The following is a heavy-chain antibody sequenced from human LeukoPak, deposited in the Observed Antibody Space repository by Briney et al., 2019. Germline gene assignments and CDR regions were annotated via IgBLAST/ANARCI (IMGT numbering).Heavy chain of an antibody. CDR3: AREANWNAPFDY. CDR2: INPSGGST. V-gene: IGHV1-46*01. D-gene: IGHD1-20*01. Sequence: ASVKVSCKASGYTFTSYYMHWVRQAPGQGLEWMGIINPSGGSTSYAQKFQGRVTMTRDTSTSTVYMELSSQRSEDTAVYYCAREANWNAPFDYWGQGTLVTVSS. J-gene: IGHJ4*02. CDR1: GYTFTSYY.